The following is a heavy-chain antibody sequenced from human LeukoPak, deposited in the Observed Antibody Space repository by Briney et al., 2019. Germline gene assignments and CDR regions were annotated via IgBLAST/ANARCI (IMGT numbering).Heavy chain of an antibody. CDR1: EFTFSSCA. Sequence: GGSLVLSFAASEFTFSSCAMKRGRPAPGEGVGWVSAMNCSGSSTYYPDPLKGRFTISRDDAQNSLYLQMNSLRVEDTAVYYCARDGTPNYRSGWVYMDVWGKGTTVTISS. J-gene: IGHJ6*03. CDR3: ARDGTPNYRSGWVYMDV. D-gene: IGHD6-25*01. V-gene: IGHV3-21*06. CDR2: MNCSGSST.